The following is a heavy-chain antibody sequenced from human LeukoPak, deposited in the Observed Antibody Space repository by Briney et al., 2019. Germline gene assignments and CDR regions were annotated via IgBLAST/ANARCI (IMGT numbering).Heavy chain of an antibody. D-gene: IGHD3-10*01. CDR2: ILTNGNT. CDR3: ARAPIWFGEAPYGMDV. Sequence: SETLSLTCTVSGGSINGYFWSWMRQPAGKGLEWIGRILTNGNTDYNPSLNSRVTMSMDTSRNQFSLKLSSVTAADTAVYYCARAPIWFGEAPYGMDVWGQGTTVTVSS. J-gene: IGHJ6*02. CDR1: GGSINGYF. V-gene: IGHV4-4*07.